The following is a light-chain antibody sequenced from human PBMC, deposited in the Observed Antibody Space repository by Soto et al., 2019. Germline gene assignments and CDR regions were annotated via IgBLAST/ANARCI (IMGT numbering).Light chain of an antibody. J-gene: IGKJ4*01. CDR1: QSLLHSNGYNY. CDR2: LGS. Sequence: DIVMTQSPLSLPVTPGEPASISCRSSQSLLHSNGYNYLDWYLQKPGQSPQLLIYLGSNRASGVPARFSGSGSGTDFTLKISRVEAEDVGAYYCMQALQTPLTFGGGTKVEIK. V-gene: IGKV2-28*01. CDR3: MQALQTPLT.